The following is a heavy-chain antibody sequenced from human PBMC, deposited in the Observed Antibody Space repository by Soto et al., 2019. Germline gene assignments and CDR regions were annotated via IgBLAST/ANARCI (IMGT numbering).Heavy chain of an antibody. D-gene: IGHD6-13*01. V-gene: IGHV2-26*01. CDR1: GFSLSNARMG. Sequence: QVTLKESGPVLVKPTETLTLTCTVSGFSLSNARMGVSWIRQPPGKALEWLAHIFSNDEKSYSTSLKSRLTISKDTSKSQVVLTMTNMDPVDTATYYCARIQAAAGLCFDYWGQGTLVTVSS. CDR2: IFSNDEK. CDR3: ARIQAAAGLCFDY. J-gene: IGHJ4*02.